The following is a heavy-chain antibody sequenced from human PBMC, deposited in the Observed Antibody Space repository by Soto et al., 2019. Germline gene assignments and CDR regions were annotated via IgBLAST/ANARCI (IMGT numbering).Heavy chain of an antibody. CDR3: ARTYYDILTGYDRGRFDY. Sequence: VGSLRLSCAASGFTFSDYYMSWIRQAPGKGLEWVSYISSSGSTIYYADSVKGRFTISRDNAKNSLYLQMNSLRAEDTAVYYCARTYYDILTGYDRGRFDYWGQGTLVTVSS. CDR1: GFTFSDYY. D-gene: IGHD3-9*01. CDR2: ISSSGSTI. V-gene: IGHV3-11*01. J-gene: IGHJ4*02.